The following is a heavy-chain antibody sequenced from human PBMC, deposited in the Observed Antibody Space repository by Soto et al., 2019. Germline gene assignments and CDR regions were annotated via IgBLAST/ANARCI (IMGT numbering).Heavy chain of an antibody. J-gene: IGHJ1*01. CDR2: IHHSGST. Sequence: QVQLQESGPGLVKASQTLSLTCNVSGGSISSGGYYWTWIRQHPGKGLEWLGNIHHSGSTFYNPSLKSRVSITVDTSKNQFSLKLSSVTAANTAVYFCVRGVLSGGQGTLVTVSS. V-gene: IGHV4-31*03. D-gene: IGHD3-10*01. CDR3: VRGVLS. CDR1: GGSISSGGYY.